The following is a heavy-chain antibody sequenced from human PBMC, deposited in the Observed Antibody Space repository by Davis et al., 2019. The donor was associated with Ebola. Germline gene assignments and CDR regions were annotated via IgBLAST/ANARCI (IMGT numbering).Heavy chain of an antibody. CDR1: GYTFTSYG. J-gene: IGHJ6*02. D-gene: IGHD1-26*01. CDR2: ISAYNGNT. Sequence: AASVTVSCKASGYTFTSYGISWVRQAPGQGLEWMGWISAYNGNTNYAQKFQGRVTITADKSTSTAYMELSSLRSEDTAVYYCARDRSWMGTYYGMDVWGQGTTVTVSS. CDR3: ARDRSWMGTYYGMDV. V-gene: IGHV1-18*01.